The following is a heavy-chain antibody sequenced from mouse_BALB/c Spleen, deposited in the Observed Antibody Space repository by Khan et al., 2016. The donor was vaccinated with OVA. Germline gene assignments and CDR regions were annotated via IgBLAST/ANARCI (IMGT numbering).Heavy chain of an antibody. CDR3: AKTARIKY. Sequence: VQLKQSGPGLVKPSQSLSLTCTVTGYSFTSGYGWYWIRPFPGNKLEWMGYISYSGSTNYTPSFKSRISITRDTSKNQFFLQLNSVTTEDTATYYYAKTARIKYWGQGTTLTVSS. CDR2: ISYSGST. V-gene: IGHV3-1*02. CDR1: GYSFTSGYG. J-gene: IGHJ2*01. D-gene: IGHD1-2*01.